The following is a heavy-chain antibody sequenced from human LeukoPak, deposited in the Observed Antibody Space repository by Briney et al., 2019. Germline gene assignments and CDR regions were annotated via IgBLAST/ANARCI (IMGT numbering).Heavy chain of an antibody. Sequence: GASVKVSCKASGYTFTSYDINWVRQATGQGLEWMGWMNPNSGNTGYAQKFQGRVTITRNTSISTAYMELSSLRSEDTAVYYCARAPRITMVRGVIYWSDPWGQGTLVTVSS. J-gene: IGHJ5*02. CDR3: ARAPRITMVRGVIYWSDP. CDR1: GYTFTSYD. V-gene: IGHV1-8*03. D-gene: IGHD3-10*01. CDR2: MNPNSGNT.